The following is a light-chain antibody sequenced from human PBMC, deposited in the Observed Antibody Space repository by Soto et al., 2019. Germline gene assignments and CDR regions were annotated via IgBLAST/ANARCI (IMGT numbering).Light chain of an antibody. J-gene: IGKJ3*01. CDR1: QSISSN. Sequence: EIAMTQSPATLSVSPGERATLSCRASQSISSNLAWYQQKPGQAPRLLIYGASTRATGIPATFSGSGSGTEFTLTISSLQSEDFAVYCCQQYNNWPFTFGSGTKVDVK. V-gene: IGKV3-15*01. CDR2: GAS. CDR3: QQYNNWPFT.